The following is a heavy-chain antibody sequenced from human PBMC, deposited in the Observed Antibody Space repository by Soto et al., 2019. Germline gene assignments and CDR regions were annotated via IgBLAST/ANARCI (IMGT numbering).Heavy chain of an antibody. Sequence: SLRLSCAASGFTLSNYWMSWVRQAPGKGLEWVANINQNGRDKYYVDSVKGRFTISRDNAKELLYLQMNSLRAEDTAVYYCAREPTTAVVNYGMGVWGQGTTVTVSS. D-gene: IGHD6-13*01. J-gene: IGHJ6*02. CDR3: AREPTTAVVNYGMGV. V-gene: IGHV3-7*01. CDR1: GFTLSNYW. CDR2: INQNGRDK.